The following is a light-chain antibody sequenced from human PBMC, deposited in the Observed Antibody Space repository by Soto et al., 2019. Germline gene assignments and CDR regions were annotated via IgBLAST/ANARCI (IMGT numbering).Light chain of an antibody. J-gene: IGLJ2*01. CDR2: RNN. CDR1: RSNIGSNY. CDR3: TSWDDSLYHVV. V-gene: IGLV1-47*01. Sequence: QSVLTQPPSASGTPGQRVTFSCSGGRSNIGSNYVFWYQQFPGTAPKLLIYRNNQRPSGVPDRFSGSKSGTSASLAISGLRSEDEADYHCTSWDDSLYHVVFGGGTKVTVL.